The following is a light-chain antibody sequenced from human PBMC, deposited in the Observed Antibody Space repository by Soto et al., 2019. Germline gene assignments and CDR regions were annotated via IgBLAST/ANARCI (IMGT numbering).Light chain of an antibody. CDR2: DVS. Sequence: QSALTQPASVSGSPGQSITISCTGTSSDVGGYNYVSWYQQHPGKAPKLMIYDVSNRPSGVSNRFSGSKSGNTASPTLSGLQAEDEADYYCSSYTSSSTLRVFGGGTKLTVL. CDR1: SSDVGGYNY. V-gene: IGLV2-14*01. J-gene: IGLJ2*01. CDR3: SSYTSSSTLRV.